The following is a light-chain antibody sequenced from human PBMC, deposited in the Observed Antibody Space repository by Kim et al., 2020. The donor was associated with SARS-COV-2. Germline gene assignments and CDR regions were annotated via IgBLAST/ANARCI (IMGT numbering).Light chain of an antibody. J-gene: IGKJ1*01. CDR1: QSVRSSY. V-gene: IGKV3-20*01. CDR2: GAS. CDR3: QQYGSSRT. Sequence: CSPGERATLSCRASQSVRSSYLAWYQQKPGQAPRLLIYGASSRATGIPDRFSGSGSGTDFTLTISRLEPEDFAVYYCQQYGSSRTFGQGTKVDIK.